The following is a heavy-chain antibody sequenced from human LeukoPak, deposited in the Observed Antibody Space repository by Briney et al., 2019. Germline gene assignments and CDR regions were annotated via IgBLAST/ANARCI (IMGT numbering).Heavy chain of an antibody. D-gene: IGHD3-22*01. V-gene: IGHV3-30*01. CDR2: ISYDGSNK. CDR3: ARGDSSGSLDY. CDR1: GFTFSSYA. J-gene: IGHJ4*02. Sequence: PGGSLRLSCAASGFTFSSYAMHWVRQAPGKGLEWVAVISYDGSNKYYADSVKGRFTISRDNSKNTLYLQMNSLRAEDTAVYYCARGDSSGSLDYWGQGTLVTASS.